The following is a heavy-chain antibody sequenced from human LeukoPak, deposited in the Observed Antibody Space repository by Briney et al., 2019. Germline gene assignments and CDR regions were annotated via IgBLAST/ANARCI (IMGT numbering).Heavy chain of an antibody. V-gene: IGHV3-30*02. J-gene: IGHJ6*03. CDR1: GFTFSSYG. CDR3: AKSGLPFFYMDV. CDR2: IRYDGSNK. D-gene: IGHD2-21*02. Sequence: GGSLRLSCAASGFTFSSYGMHWVRQAPGKGLEWEAFIRYDGSNKYYADSVKGRFTISRDNSKNTLYLQMNSLRAEDTAVYYCAKSGLPFFYMDVWGQGTTVTVSS.